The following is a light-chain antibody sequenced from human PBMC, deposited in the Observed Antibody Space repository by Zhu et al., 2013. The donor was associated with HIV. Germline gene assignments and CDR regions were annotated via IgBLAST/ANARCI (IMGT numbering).Light chain of an antibody. CDR2: ATS. Sequence: ERVMTQSPVTLSVSPGERATLSCRASQSINNNLAWYRQKPGQAPRLLIYATSSRANGIPDSFSGSGSGTEFTLTVSSLHSEDFAVYYCQQYYNWPRTFGLGTNVEIK. CDR1: QSINNN. V-gene: IGKV3D-15*01. CDR3: QQYYNWPRT. J-gene: IGKJ1*01.